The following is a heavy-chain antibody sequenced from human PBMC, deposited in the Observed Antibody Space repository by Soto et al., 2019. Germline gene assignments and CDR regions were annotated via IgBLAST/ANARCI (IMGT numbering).Heavy chain of an antibody. CDR2: ISAYNGNT. V-gene: IGHV1-18*04. D-gene: IGHD5-12*01. J-gene: IGHJ4*02. CDR1: GYTFTSYG. Sequence: ASVKVSCKASGYTFTSYGISWVRQAPGQGLEWMGWISAYNGNTNYAQKLQGRVTMTTDTSTSTAYMELRSLRSDDTAVYYCASSHLSGYDWSLYYFDYWGQGTLVTVSS. CDR3: ASSHLSGYDWSLYYFDY.